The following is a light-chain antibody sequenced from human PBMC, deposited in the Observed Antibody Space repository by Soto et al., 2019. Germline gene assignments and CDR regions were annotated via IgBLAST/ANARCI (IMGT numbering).Light chain of an antibody. CDR1: ISDIGSYYY. CDR2: GVT. Sequence: QSVLTQPASVSGSPGQSITISCTGTISDIGSYYYVAWYQHHPGKAPLLIIYGVTNRPSGVSSRFSGSKSGNTASLTISGLQAEDEADYYCSSFASSRTVVFGGGTKVTVL. CDR3: SSFASSRTVV. V-gene: IGLV2-14*01. J-gene: IGLJ3*02.